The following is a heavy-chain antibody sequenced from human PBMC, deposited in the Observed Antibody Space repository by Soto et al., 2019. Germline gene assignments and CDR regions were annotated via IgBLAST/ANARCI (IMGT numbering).Heavy chain of an antibody. Sequence: GASVKVSCKASGGTFSSYAISWVRQAPGQGLEWMGGIIPIFGTANYAQKFQGRVTITADESTSTAYMELSSLRSEDTAVYYCARGERAAAGQYYYYGMDVWGQGTTVTVSS. CDR1: GGTFSSYA. V-gene: IGHV1-69*13. CDR3: ARGERAAAGQYYYYGMDV. CDR2: IIPIFGTA. J-gene: IGHJ6*02. D-gene: IGHD6-13*01.